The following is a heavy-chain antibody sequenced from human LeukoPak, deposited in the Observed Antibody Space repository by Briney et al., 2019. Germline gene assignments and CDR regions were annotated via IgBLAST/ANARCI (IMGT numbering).Heavy chain of an antibody. J-gene: IGHJ4*02. D-gene: IGHD6-13*01. CDR1: GYSFTSYW. CDR3: ARPHSGAIAAAGTIDY. Sequence: GESLKISCKGSGYSFTSYWIGWVRQMPGKGLEWMGIIYPGDSDTRYSPSFQGQVTISADKSISTAYLQWSSLKASDTAMYYCARPHSGAIAAAGTIDYWGQGTLVTVSS. CDR2: IYPGDSDT. V-gene: IGHV5-51*01.